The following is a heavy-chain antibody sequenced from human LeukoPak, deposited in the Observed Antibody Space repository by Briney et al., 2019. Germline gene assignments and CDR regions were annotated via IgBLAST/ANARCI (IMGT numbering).Heavy chain of an antibody. J-gene: IGHJ4*02. V-gene: IGHV3-21*01. CDR2: ISSTTSFI. CDR1: GFTFSSYA. Sequence: GGSLRLSCTASGFTFSSYAMSWVRQAPGKGLEWVSSISSTTSFIYYADSVKGRFTISRDNAKNSLFLQMNSLRADDTALYYCARDAAYCGGDCYQDYWGQGTLVTVSS. CDR3: ARDAAYCGGDCYQDY. D-gene: IGHD2-21*02.